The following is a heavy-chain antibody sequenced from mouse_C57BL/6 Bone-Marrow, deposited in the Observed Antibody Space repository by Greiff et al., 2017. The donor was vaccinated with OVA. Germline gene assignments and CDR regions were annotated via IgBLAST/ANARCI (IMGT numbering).Heavy chain of an antibody. CDR1: GFSFNTYA. V-gene: IGHV10-1*01. CDR2: IRSKSNNYAT. CDR3: VRHGVAY. J-gene: IGHJ3*01. Sequence: EVKLMESGGGLVQPKGSLKLSCAASGFSFNTYAMNWVRQAPGKGLEWVARIRSKSNNYATYYADSVKDRFTISRDDSESMLYLQMNNLKTEDTAMYYCVRHGVAYWGQGTRVTVSA.